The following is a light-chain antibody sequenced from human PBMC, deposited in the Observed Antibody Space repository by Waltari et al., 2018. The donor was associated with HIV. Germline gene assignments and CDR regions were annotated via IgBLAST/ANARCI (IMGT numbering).Light chain of an antibody. CDR1: SPNFATTT. V-gene: IGLV1-44*01. Sequence: QSVLTQPPSASGTPGPRVTLSCSGTSPNFATTTVIWYQQLPGAAPKLLLYGHHQRPSGVPDRFSGSKSATSASLVISDLHSDDEGTYYCEAWDDSVTGPVFGGGTKLTVL. CDR3: EAWDDSVTGPV. CDR2: GHH. J-gene: IGLJ3*02.